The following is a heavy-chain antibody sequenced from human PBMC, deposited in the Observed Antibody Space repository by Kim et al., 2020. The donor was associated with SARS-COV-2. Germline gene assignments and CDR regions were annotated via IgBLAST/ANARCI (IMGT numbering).Heavy chain of an antibody. D-gene: IGHD3-9*01. Sequence: GGSLRRSCAASGFTYSSYSMNWVRQAPGKGLEWVSYISSSSSTIYYADSVKGRFTISRDNAKNSLYLQMNSLRDEDTAVYYCARDRGYFDWLFHTDYYYYGMDVWGQGTTVTVSS. CDR1: GFTYSSYS. CDR2: ISSSSSTI. J-gene: IGHJ6*02. V-gene: IGHV3-48*02. CDR3: ARDRGYFDWLFHTDYYYYGMDV.